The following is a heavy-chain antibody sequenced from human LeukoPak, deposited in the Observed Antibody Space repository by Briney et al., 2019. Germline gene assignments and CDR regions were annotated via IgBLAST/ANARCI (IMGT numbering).Heavy chain of an antibody. V-gene: IGHV4-34*01. D-gene: IGHD2-2*01. Sequence: PSETLSLTCAVYGGSFSGYCWSWIRQPPGKGLEWIGEINHSGSTNYNPSLKSRVTMSVDTFKNHFSLRLSSVTAADKAVYYCARVNQLLNWFDPWGQGTLVTVSS. CDR2: INHSGST. J-gene: IGHJ5*02. CDR3: ARVNQLLNWFDP. CDR1: GGSFSGYC.